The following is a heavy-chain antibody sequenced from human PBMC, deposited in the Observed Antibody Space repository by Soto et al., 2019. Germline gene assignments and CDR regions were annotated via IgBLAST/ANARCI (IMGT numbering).Heavy chain of an antibody. CDR3: ARGITMHPKPVPAARSNWFDP. V-gene: IGHV4-39*07. D-gene: IGHD2-2*01. Sequence: SETLSLTCTVSGGSISSSSYYWGWIRQPPGKGLEWIGDIYYSGSTNYNPSLKSRVTISVDTSKNQFSLKLSSVTAADTAVYYCARGITMHPKPVPAARSNWFDPWGQGTLVTVSS. CDR1: GGSISSSSYY. J-gene: IGHJ5*02. CDR2: IYYSGST.